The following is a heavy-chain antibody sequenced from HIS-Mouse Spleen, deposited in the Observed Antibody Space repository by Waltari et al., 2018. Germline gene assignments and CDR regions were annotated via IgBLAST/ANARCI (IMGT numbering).Heavy chain of an antibody. CDR3: AKGRDQRGYFDY. Sequence: EVQLLESGGGLVQPGGSMRLSGAASGFTFSSYAMRWVRQAPGKGLGWVSAISGSGCSTYYADSVKGRFTISRDNSKNTLYLQMNSLRAEDTAVYYCAKGRDQRGYFDYWGQGTLVTVSS. J-gene: IGHJ4*02. CDR2: ISGSGCST. V-gene: IGHV3-23*01. CDR1: GFTFSSYA. D-gene: IGHD2-2*01.